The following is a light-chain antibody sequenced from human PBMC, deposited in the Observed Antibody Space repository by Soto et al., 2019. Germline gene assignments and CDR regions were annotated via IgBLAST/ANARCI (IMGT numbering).Light chain of an antibody. CDR3: QQSYSYPHS. CDR1: QNINIY. J-gene: IGKJ2*01. Sequence: DIQMIQSPSSLSAYVGDRVTIACRASQNINIYLNWYQQRPGKAPKLLVTTAPTFQSGVPSRFSASGSGADFTLTISGLQPEDSATYYCQQSYSYPHSFGQGTKVEI. V-gene: IGKV1-39*01. CDR2: TAP.